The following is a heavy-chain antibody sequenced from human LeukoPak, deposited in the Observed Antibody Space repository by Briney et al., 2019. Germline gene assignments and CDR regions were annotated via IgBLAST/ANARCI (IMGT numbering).Heavy chain of an antibody. J-gene: IGHJ4*02. V-gene: IGHV3-23*01. Sequence: GGSLRLSCAASGFTFSSYAMGWVRQPPGKWLEWVSAVLASGGRTFYADSVKGRFTISRDNSKNTLYLQMNSLRAEDTAVYYCAKYYKLSGYYLGGYDYWGQGTLVTVSS. CDR2: VLASGGRT. CDR1: GFTFSSYA. D-gene: IGHD3-22*01. CDR3: AKYYKLSGYYLGGYDY.